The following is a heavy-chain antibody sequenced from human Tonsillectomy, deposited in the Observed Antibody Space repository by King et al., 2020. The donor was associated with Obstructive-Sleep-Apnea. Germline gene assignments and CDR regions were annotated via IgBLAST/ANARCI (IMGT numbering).Heavy chain of an antibody. CDR3: AGGWIVDAPMGPNFDY. J-gene: IGHJ4*02. CDR2: IYYSGST. D-gene: IGHD5-18*01. CDR1: GGSTSSYH. Sequence: VQLQESGPGLVKPSETLSLTCSVSGGSTSSYHWSWFRQPPGKGLEWIGYIYYSGSTTYNPSLKSRVTISGDTSKSQVSLKLSSVTAADTAVYYCAGGWIVDAPMGPNFDYWGQGMLVTVSS. V-gene: IGHV4-59*01.